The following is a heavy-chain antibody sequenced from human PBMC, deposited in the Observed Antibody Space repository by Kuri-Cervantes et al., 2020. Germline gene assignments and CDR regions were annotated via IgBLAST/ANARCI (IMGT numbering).Heavy chain of an antibody. CDR3: ARTKWELLNYFDY. CDR1: GFTFSSYD. V-gene: IGHV3-13*01. CDR2: IGIAGDT. Sequence: GESLKISCVASGFTFSSYDMHWVRQATGKGLEWVSGIGIAGDTHYPGSVKGRFTISRDNAKNSLYLQMNSLRAEDTAVYYCARTKWELLNYFDYWGQGTLVTVSS. D-gene: IGHD1-26*01. J-gene: IGHJ4*02.